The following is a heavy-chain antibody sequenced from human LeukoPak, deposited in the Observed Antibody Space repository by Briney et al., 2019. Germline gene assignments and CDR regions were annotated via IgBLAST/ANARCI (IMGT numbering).Heavy chain of an antibody. D-gene: IGHD3-3*01. J-gene: IGHJ6*03. V-gene: IGHV1-24*01. Sequence: ASVKVSCKVSGYTLTELSMHWVRQAPGKGLEWMGGFDPEDGETIYAQKFQRRVTMTEDTSTDTAYMELSSLRSEDTAVYYCATVAYDYYDFWSGRYYYYMDVWGQGTLVTVSS. CDR1: GYTLTELS. CDR3: ATVAYDYYDFWSGRYYYYMDV. CDR2: FDPEDGET.